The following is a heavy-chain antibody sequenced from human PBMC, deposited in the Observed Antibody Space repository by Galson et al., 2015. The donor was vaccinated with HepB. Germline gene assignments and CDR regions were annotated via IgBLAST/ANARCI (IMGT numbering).Heavy chain of an antibody. CDR3: ATSIHCSSTSCTVEYFQH. D-gene: IGHD2-2*01. CDR2: INPNSGGT. V-gene: IGHV1-2*04. Sequence: SVKVSCKASGYTFTGYYMHWVRQAPGQGLEWMGWINPNSGGTNYAQKFQGWVTMTRDTSISTAYMELSRLRSDDTAVYYCATSIHCSSTSCTVEYFQHWGQGTLVTVSS. CDR1: GYTFTGYY. J-gene: IGHJ1*01.